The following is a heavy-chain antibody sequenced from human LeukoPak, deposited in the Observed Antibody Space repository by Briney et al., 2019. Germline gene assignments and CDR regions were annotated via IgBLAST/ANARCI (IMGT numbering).Heavy chain of an antibody. V-gene: IGHV3-30*18. CDR3: AKGGYYDSSGYYQPGL. Sequence: PGGSLRLSCAASGFTFSSYGMHWVRQAPGKGLEWVAVISYDGSNKYYADSVKGRFTISRDNSNNTLYLQMNSLRAEDTAVYYCAKGGYYDSSGYYQPGLWGQGTLVTVSS. J-gene: IGHJ4*02. CDR2: ISYDGSNK. CDR1: GFTFSSYG. D-gene: IGHD3-22*01.